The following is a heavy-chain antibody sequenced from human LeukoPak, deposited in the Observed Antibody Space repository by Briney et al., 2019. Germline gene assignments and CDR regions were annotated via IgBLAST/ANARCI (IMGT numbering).Heavy chain of an antibody. CDR1: GFTFSNYA. CDR3: AKVLQRWLHHDAFDF. V-gene: IGHV3-30*02. Sequence: QPGGSLRLSCAASGFTFSNYAMTWVRQAPGQGLEGVAFIRFDGSNNYYAESVKGRFTISRDNSKNTVYLQMNSLRAEDTAVYYCAKVLQRWLHHDAFDFWGQGTMVTVSS. CDR2: IRFDGSNN. D-gene: IGHD5-24*01. J-gene: IGHJ3*01.